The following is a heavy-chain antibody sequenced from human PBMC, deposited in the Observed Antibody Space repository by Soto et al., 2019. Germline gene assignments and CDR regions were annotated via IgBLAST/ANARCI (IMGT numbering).Heavy chain of an antibody. J-gene: IGHJ4*02. CDR3: ARLTTSIAAHSGEDY. CDR1: GGSFSGYY. CDR2: INHSGST. D-gene: IGHD6-6*01. Sequence: SETLSLTCAVYGGSFSGYYWSWMRQPPGKGLEWIGEINHSGSTNYNPSLKSRVTISVDTSKNQFSLKLSSVTAADTAVYYCARLTTSIAAHSGEDYWGQGTLVTVSS. V-gene: IGHV4-34*01.